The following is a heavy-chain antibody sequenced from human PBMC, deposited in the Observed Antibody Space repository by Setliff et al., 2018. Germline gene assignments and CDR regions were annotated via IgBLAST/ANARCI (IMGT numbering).Heavy chain of an antibody. CDR3: ARDPLTTTVRHAFDI. CDR1: GGSISSGGYY. D-gene: IGHD4-4*01. V-gene: IGHV4-31*03. J-gene: IGHJ3*02. CDR2: IYYSGST. Sequence: SETLSLTCTVSGGSISSGGYYWSWIRQHPGKGLEWIGYIYYSGSTYYNPSLKSRVTISVDTSKNQFSLKLSSVTAADTAVYYCARDPLTTTVRHAFDIWGQGTMVT.